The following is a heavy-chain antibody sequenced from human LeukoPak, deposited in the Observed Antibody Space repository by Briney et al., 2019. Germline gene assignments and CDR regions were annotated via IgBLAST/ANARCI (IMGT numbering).Heavy chain of an antibody. CDR3: ARDPSVAATGWGRWFDH. Sequence: GGSLRLSCAASGFTFSSFSMNWVRQAPGKGLEWPSYISGSSSIVYYGDSVKGRFTISRDNAKNSLYLQMNSLRDEDTAVYYCARDPSVAATGWGRWFDHWGLGTLVTVSS. V-gene: IGHV3-48*02. CDR2: ISGSSSIV. CDR1: GFTFSSFS. D-gene: IGHD6-13*01. J-gene: IGHJ5*02.